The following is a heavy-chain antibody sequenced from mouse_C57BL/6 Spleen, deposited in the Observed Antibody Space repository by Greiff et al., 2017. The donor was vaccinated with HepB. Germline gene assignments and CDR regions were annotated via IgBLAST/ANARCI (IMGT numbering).Heavy chain of an antibody. D-gene: IGHD1-1*01. CDR1: GYTFTDYY. CDR3: ARGSRDYGDWYFDV. Sequence: EVQLQQSGPELVKPGASVKISCKASGYTFTDYYMNWVKQSHGKSLEWIGDINPNNGGTSYNQKFKGKATLTVDKSSSTAYMELRSLTSEDSAVYYCARGSRDYGDWYFDVWGTGTTVTVSS. J-gene: IGHJ1*03. CDR2: INPNNGGT. V-gene: IGHV1-26*01.